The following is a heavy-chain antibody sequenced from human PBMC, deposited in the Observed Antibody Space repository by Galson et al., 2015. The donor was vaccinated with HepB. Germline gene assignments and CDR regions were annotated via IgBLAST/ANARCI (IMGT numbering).Heavy chain of an antibody. D-gene: IGHD6-13*01. V-gene: IGHV3-30-3*01. Sequence: SLRLSCAASGFTFSSYAMHWVRQAPGKGLEWVAVISYDGSNKYYADSVKGRFTTSRDNSKNTLYLQMNSLRAEDTAVYYCARAKDSSSWSLWWWGYYFDYWGQGTLVTVSS. J-gene: IGHJ4*02. CDR1: GFTFSSYA. CDR3: ARAKDSSSWSLWWWGYYFDY. CDR2: ISYDGSNK.